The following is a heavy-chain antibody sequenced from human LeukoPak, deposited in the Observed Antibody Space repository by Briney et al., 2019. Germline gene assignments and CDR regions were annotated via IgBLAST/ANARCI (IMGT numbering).Heavy chain of an antibody. CDR2: IYYSGST. D-gene: IGHD2-8*02. CDR1: GGSISSSSYY. Sequence: SETLSLTCTVSGGSISSSSYYWGWIRQPPGKGLEWIGSIYYSGSTYYNPSLKSRVTISVDTSKNQFSLKLSSVTAADTAVYYCARDRWGIFAFDIWGQGTMVTVSS. CDR3: ARDRWGIFAFDI. V-gene: IGHV4-39*07. J-gene: IGHJ3*02.